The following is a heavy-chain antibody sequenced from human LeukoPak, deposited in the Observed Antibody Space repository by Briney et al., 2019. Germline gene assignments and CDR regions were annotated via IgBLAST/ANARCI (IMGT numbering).Heavy chain of an antibody. CDR1: GFTFSSCP. D-gene: IGHD4-23*01. CDR3: AKDGHTVEPYYFDY. J-gene: IGHJ4*02. V-gene: IGHV3-23*01. Sequence: GGSLRLSCAASGFTFSSCPMHWVRQAPGKGLEWVSAISGSGGSTYYADSVKGRFTISRDNSKNTLYLQMNSLRAEDTAVYYCAKDGHTVEPYYFDYWGQGTLVTVSS. CDR2: ISGSGGST.